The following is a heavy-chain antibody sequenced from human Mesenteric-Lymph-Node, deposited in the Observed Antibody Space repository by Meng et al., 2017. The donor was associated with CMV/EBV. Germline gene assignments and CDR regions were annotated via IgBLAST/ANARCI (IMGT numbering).Heavy chain of an antibody. J-gene: IGHJ6*02. V-gene: IGHV3-53*01. CDR1: GFTVSSNH. CDR3: AKDSGYCTSTSCYLYYYGMDV. Sequence: GESLKISCAASGFTVSSNHMNWVRQAPGKGLEWVSIIYSGGSTYYTDFVKGRFTISRDNSKNTVYLQMNSLRAEDTAVYYCAKDSGYCTSTSCYLYYYGMDVWGQGTTVTVSS. D-gene: IGHD2-2*01. CDR2: IYSGGST.